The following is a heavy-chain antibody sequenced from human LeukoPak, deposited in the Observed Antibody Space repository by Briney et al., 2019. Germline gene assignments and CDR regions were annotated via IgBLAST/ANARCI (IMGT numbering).Heavy chain of an antibody. D-gene: IGHD3-3*01. Sequence: GGSLRLSCAASGFAFSTYSMNWVRQAPGKGLEWISSITSSSSYIYYADSVKGRFTISRDNAKNSLYPQMNSLRAEDTATYYCARVGFYDFWSGINFFDYWGQGTLVTVSS. CDR1: GFAFSTYS. V-gene: IGHV3-21*01. CDR3: ARVGFYDFWSGINFFDY. CDR2: ITSSSSYI. J-gene: IGHJ4*02.